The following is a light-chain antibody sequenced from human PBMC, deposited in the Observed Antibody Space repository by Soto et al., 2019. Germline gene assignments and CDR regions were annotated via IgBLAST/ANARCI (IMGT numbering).Light chain of an antibody. Sequence: SQAHPASVAGSPGHSITISCTGTSSDVGGYNYVSWYQQHPGKAPKLMIYEVSNRPSGVSNRFSGSKSGNTASLTISGLQAEEEADHYCSSYTSSTTYVFGTGTKVTVL. CDR2: EVS. V-gene: IGLV2-14*01. CDR1: SSDVGGYNY. CDR3: SSYTSSTTYV. J-gene: IGLJ1*01.